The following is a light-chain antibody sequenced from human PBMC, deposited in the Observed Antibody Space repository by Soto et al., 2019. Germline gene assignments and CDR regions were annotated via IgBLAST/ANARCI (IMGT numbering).Light chain of an antibody. CDR1: SSNIGSNY. Sequence: QSVLTQPPSASGTPGPRVTLSCSGSSSNIGSNYVYWYQQLPGTAPKLLIYSNNQRPSGVPDRFSGSKSGTSASLAISGLRSEDEADYYGAAWDDSLSGVVFGVGTKVTVL. CDR2: SNN. CDR3: AAWDDSLSGVV. J-gene: IGLJ2*01. V-gene: IGLV1-47*02.